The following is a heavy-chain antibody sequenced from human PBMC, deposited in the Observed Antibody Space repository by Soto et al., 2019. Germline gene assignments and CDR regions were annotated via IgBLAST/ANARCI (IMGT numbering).Heavy chain of an antibody. CDR3: AGTTDHTVGMDV. CDR1: GFTVSSNY. J-gene: IGHJ6*02. CDR2: IYSGGST. V-gene: IGHV3-53*01. D-gene: IGHD4-17*01. Sequence: LRLSCAASGFTVSSNYMSWVRQAPGKGLEWVSVIYSGGSTYYADSVKGRFTISRDNSKNTLYLQMNSLRAEDTAVYYCAGTTDHTVGMDVWGQGTTVTVYS.